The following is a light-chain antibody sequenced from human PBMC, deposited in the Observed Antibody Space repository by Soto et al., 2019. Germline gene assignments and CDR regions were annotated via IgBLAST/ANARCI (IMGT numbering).Light chain of an antibody. J-gene: IGLJ1*01. Sequence: QSVLTQPPSVSGTPGQRVTISCTGSSSNIGAGYDVHWYQQLPGTAPKLLIYANSYRPSRVPDRFSASKSGTSASLAITGLQAEYEADYSCQSYDSSLSGYVFGTGTKVTVL. CDR2: ANS. CDR1: SSNIGAGYD. CDR3: QSYDSSLSGYV. V-gene: IGLV1-40*01.